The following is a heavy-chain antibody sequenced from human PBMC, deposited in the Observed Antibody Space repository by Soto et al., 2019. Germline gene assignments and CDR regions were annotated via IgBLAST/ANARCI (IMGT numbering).Heavy chain of an antibody. V-gene: IGHV3-30-3*01. CDR2: ISYDGSNK. J-gene: IGHJ4*02. D-gene: IGHD3-10*01. CDR3: ARTYYYGSGSYYDY. CDR1: GFTFSSYA. Sequence: PGGSLRLSCAASGFTFSSYAMHWVRQAPGKGLEWVAVISYDGSNKYYADSVKGRFTISRDNSKNTLYLQMNSLRAEDTAVYYCARTYYYGSGSYYDYWGQGTLVTVSS.